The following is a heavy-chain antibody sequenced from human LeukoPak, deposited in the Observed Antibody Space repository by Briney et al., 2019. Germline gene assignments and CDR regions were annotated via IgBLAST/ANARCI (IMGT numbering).Heavy chain of an antibody. CDR2: IYSGGST. D-gene: IGHD6-13*01. CDR3: ARSAYICWSSSCYIDY. J-gene: IGHJ4*02. CDR1: GFTVSSNY. Sequence: PGGSLRLSCAASGFTVSSNYMSWVRQAPGKGLEWVSIIYSGGSTYYADSVKGRFTISRDNSKNTLYLQMNSLRAEDTAVYYCARSAYICWSSSCYIDYWGQGTLVTVSS. V-gene: IGHV3-66*01.